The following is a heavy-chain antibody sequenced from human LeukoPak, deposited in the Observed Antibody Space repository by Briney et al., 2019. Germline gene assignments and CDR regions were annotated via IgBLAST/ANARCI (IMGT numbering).Heavy chain of an antibody. V-gene: IGHV1-46*01. Sequence: AASVKVSCKASGGTFSSYAISWVRQAPGQGLEWMGIINPSGGSTSYAQKFQGRVTMTRDTSTSPVYMELSSLRSEDTAVYYCARGGYDMYGPPSIAAKSEMDVWGQGTTVTVSS. CDR2: INPSGGST. J-gene: IGHJ6*02. CDR1: GGTFSSYA. D-gene: IGHD6-13*01. CDR3: ARGGYDMYGPPSIAAKSEMDV.